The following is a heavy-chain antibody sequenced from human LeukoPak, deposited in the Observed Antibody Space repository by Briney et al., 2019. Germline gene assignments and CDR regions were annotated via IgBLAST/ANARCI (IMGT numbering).Heavy chain of an antibody. J-gene: IGHJ6*02. CDR2: INDSEIT. CDR3: ARGRYDSSGYYVDGYGMDV. V-gene: IGHV4-34*01. Sequence: SETLSLTCAVYGGSFRSNYWTWIRQPPGRGLEWIGEINDSEITNYNPSLKSRVTVSVDTSKNQFSLKLSSVTAADTAVYYCARGRYDSSGYYVDGYGMDVWGQGTTVTVSS. D-gene: IGHD3-22*01. CDR1: GGSFRSNY.